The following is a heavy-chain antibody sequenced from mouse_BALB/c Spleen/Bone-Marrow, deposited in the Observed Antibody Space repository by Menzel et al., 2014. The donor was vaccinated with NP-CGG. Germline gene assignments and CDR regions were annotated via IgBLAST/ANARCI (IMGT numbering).Heavy chain of an antibody. CDR3: ARSQCWFFDV. V-gene: IGHV1S34*01. D-gene: IGHD6-1*01. Sequence: LVQTGASVRISCKASGYSFTGYYMNWVKQSHGKSLEWVGYISCYNGVASYNQKFKDKATFTVDTSSSTAYMQFNSLTSEDSAVYYCARSQCWFFDVWGAGTTVTVSS. CDR2: ISCYNGVA. CDR1: GYSFTGYY. J-gene: IGHJ1*01.